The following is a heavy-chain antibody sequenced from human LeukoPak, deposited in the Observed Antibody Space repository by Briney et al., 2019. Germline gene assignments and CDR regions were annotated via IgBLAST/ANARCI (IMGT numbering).Heavy chain of an antibody. D-gene: IGHD3-16*01. CDR3: ARYGGFLDY. V-gene: IGHV3-30*04. Sequence: GRSLRLSCAASGFTFSSYAMHWVRQAPGKGLEWVAVISYDGRNQYYADSVKGRFTVSRDNSKSTLYLQMNRLRGEDTAVYNCARYGGFLDYWGQGTLVTVSS. J-gene: IGHJ4*02. CDR1: GFTFSSYA. CDR2: ISYDGRNQ.